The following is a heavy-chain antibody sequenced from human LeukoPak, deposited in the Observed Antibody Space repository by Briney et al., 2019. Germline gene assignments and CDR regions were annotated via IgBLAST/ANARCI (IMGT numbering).Heavy chain of an antibody. Sequence: SETLSLTCTVSGGSISSYYWSWIRQPPGKGLEWIGYIYHSGNTYYNPSLKSRVTISIHNSKNQSSLKVNSVTAADTAVYYCARDRNYYDSSGPPYYYSALDVWGQGTTVTVSS. CDR3: ARDRNYYDSSGPPYYYSALDV. V-gene: IGHV4-59*01. CDR2: IYHSGNT. J-gene: IGHJ6*02. CDR1: GGSISSYY. D-gene: IGHD3-22*01.